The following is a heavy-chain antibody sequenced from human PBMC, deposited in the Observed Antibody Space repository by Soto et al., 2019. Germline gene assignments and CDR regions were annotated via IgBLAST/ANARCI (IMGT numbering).Heavy chain of an antibody. J-gene: IGHJ4*02. D-gene: IGHD2-2*01. CDR2: INHSGST. CDR1: GGSFSGYY. CDR3: ARGGAGGLIVTAVPRGY. Sequence: QVQLQQWGAGLLKPSETLALTCAVYGGSFSGYYWNWIRQPPGKGLEWIGEINHSGSTNYNPSLKSRVTISVDTSKNQFSLKLSSVTAADTAVYYCARGGAGGLIVTAVPRGYWGQGTLVTVSS. V-gene: IGHV4-34*01.